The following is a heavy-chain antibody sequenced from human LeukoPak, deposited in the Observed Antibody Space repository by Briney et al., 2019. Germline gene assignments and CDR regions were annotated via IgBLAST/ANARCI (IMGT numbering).Heavy chain of an antibody. CDR1: GFTFSSYG. CDR2: ISGSGGST. CDR3: ARAGSDFWSGYYDYYYYYYMDV. J-gene: IGHJ6*03. V-gene: IGHV3-23*01. D-gene: IGHD3-3*01. Sequence: GGSLRLSCAASGFTFSSYGMSWVRQAPGKGLEWVSAISGSGGSTYYADSVKGRFTISRDNSKNTLYLQMNSLRAEDTALYYCARAGSDFWSGYYDYYYYYYMDVWGKGTTVTVSS.